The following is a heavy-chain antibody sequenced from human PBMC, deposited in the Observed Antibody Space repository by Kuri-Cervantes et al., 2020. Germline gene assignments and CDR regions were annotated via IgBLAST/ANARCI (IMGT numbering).Heavy chain of an antibody. CDR2: IKVDGSEK. D-gene: IGHD5-18*01. V-gene: IGHV3-7*01. CDR3: ARGYSYPSSGFDC. Sequence: GGSLRLSCAASGFTFSSYSMNWVRQAPGKGLEWVANIKVDGSEKNYLDSVKGRFTISGDNAKSSVYLQVNSLRADDTAVYYCARGYSYPSSGFDCWGQGTLVTVSS. J-gene: IGHJ4*02. CDR1: GFTFSSYS.